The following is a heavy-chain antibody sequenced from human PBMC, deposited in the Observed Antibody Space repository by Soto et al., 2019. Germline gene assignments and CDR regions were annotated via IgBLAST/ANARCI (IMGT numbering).Heavy chain of an antibody. V-gene: IGHV3-33*01. CDR3: ARAGGYDWFDY. CDR2: IWYDGSNK. Sequence: QVQLVESGGGVVQPGRSLRLSCAASGFTFSSYGMHWVRQAPGKGLEWVAVIWYDGSNKYYADSVKGGFTISRDNSKNTLYLQMNSLRAEDTAVYYCARAGGYDWFDYWGQGTLVTVSS. J-gene: IGHJ4*02. D-gene: IGHD5-12*01. CDR1: GFTFSSYG.